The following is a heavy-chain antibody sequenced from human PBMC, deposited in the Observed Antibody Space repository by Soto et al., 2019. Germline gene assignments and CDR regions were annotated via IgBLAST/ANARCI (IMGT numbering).Heavy chain of an antibody. CDR2: ISYDGSNK. V-gene: IGHV3-30*18. Sequence: QVQLVESGGGVVQPGRSLRLSCAASGFTFSSYGMHWVRQAPGKGLEWVAVISYDGSNKNYADSVKGRFTISRDNSKNTQYLQMNSLRAEDTAVYYCAKEVWSGPMDVWGQGTKVTFSS. D-gene: IGHD3-3*01. CDR3: AKEVWSGPMDV. CDR1: GFTFSSYG. J-gene: IGHJ6*02.